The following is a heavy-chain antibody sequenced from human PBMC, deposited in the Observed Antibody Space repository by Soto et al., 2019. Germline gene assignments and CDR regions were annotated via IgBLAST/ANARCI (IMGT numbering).Heavy chain of an antibody. CDR3: ARFAPYDS. V-gene: IGHV1-46*01. J-gene: IGHJ5*01. CDR2: LNPNGGST. Sequence: QVQLMQSGAEVKKPGALVRVSCKASGYTFTNYYVHWVRQAPGQGLEWMGFLNPNGGSTTYAHKFQGRFTVTTDTPTRTVYTQLSSLRSEDTAVFYCARFAPYDSWGQGTLVTVSS. CDR1: GYTFTNYY.